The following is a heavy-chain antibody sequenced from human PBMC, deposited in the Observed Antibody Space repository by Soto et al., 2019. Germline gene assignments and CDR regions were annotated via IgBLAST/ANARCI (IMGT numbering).Heavy chain of an antibody. Sequence: QVQLVQSGAEVKKPGASVKVSCRTSGYTFTHYYIHWVRQAPGQGLEWLGIINPASGSTNYAQEFQGRVTLTMATSTTTVYTELSGLRAEDTAMFYGARELAAGDHWGQGTLVTVSS. CDR2: INPASGST. J-gene: IGHJ4*02. D-gene: IGHD6-13*01. CDR3: ARELAAGDH. V-gene: IGHV1-46*01. CDR1: GYTFTHYY.